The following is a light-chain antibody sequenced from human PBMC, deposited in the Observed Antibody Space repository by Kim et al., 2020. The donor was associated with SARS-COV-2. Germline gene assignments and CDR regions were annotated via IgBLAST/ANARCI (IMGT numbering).Light chain of an antibody. Sequence: SSVSLPCTLISGHSKYIIAWLQQQTGKAHLFLMKLEGSGSYNMGSGVPDRFSGSSSGADRYLTISNVQSEDEADYYCETWDSNTRVFGGGTQLTVL. J-gene: IGLJ3*02. CDR3: ETWDSNTRV. CDR1: SGHSKYI. V-gene: IGLV4-60*03. CDR2: LEGSGSY.